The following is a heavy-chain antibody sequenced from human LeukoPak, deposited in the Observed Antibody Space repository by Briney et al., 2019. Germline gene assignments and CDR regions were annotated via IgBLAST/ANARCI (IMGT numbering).Heavy chain of an antibody. J-gene: IGHJ4*02. CDR2: ISAYNGNT. V-gene: IGHV1-18*01. CDR3: ARDGDDYYDSSGVVDY. Sequence: ASVKVSCKASSYTFTSYGISWVRQAPGQGLEWMGWISAYNGNTNYAQKLQGRVTMTTDTSTSTAYTELRSLRSDDTAVYYCARDGDDYYDSSGVVDYWGQGTLVTVSS. D-gene: IGHD3-22*01. CDR1: SYTFTSYG.